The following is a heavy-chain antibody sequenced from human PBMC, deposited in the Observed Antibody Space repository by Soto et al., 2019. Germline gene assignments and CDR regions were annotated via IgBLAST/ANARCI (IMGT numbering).Heavy chain of an antibody. J-gene: IGHJ6*03. CDR1: GFTFSGSA. CDR2: ISWNGRSK. CDR3: AKDGVSLSYFYYMDV. D-gene: IGHD3-9*01. Sequence: GGSLRLSCAASGFTFSGSAMHWVRQASGKGLEWVSGISWNGRSKAYAGSVEGRFTISRDSAKKSVYLQMDSLRPEDTALYYCAKDGVSLSYFYYMDVWGKGTTVTVSS. V-gene: IGHV3-9*01.